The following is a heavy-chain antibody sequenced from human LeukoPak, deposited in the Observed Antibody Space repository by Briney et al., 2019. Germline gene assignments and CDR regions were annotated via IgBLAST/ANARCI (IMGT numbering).Heavy chain of an antibody. J-gene: IGHJ4*02. CDR2: FDPEDGET. D-gene: IGHD3-22*01. CDR1: GYTLTGSS. CDR3: ATDRPYYYDSSGYYYYFDY. Sequence: ASVKVSCKVSGYTLTGSSMHWVRQAPGKGLEWMGGFDPEDGETIYAQKFQGRVTMTEDTSTDTAHMELSSLRSEDTAVYYCATDRPYYYDSSGYYYYFDYWGQGTLVTVSS. V-gene: IGHV1-24*01.